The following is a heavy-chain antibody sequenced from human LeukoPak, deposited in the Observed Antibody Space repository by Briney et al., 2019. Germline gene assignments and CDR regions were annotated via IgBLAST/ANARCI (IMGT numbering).Heavy chain of an antibody. D-gene: IGHD6-13*01. CDR2: ITTYNGNT. V-gene: IGHV1-18*01. Sequence: ASVKVSCKASGYTFTSYGISWVRQAPGQGLEWMGWITTYNGNTNYAQKLQGRVTMTTDTSTSTAYMELRSLRSDDTAVYYCARRIAAAGTAIYTDAFDIWGQGTMVTVSS. J-gene: IGHJ3*02. CDR3: ARRIAAAGTAIYTDAFDI. CDR1: GYTFTSYG.